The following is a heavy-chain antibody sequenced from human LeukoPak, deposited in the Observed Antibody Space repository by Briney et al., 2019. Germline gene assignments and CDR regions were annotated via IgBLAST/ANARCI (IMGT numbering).Heavy chain of an antibody. CDR2: TYYRSKFYN. D-gene: IGHD6-19*01. CDR3: ARDMGWYDSWYFDL. V-gene: IGHV6-1*01. CDR1: GDGVDSYSAA. J-gene: IGHJ2*01. Sequence: SQTLSLTCAVSGDGVDSYSAAWNWIRQSPSRGLEWLGRTYYRSKFYNDYAMSVKSRIIITADTAKNQFSLQLNSVTPEDTAVYYCARDMGWYDSWYFDLWGRGTLVTVSS.